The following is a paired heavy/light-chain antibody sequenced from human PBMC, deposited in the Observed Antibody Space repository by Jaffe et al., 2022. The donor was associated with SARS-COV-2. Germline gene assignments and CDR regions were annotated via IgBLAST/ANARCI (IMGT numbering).Light chain of an antibody. CDR3: QQLNSYPFT. CDR1: QGVSVY. Sequence: DIQLTQSPTFLSASVGDRVTITCRASQGVSVYLAWYQQNPGKAPKLLIYHASTLQSGVPSRFTGSGTGQEFTLTISSLQPEDSATYYCQQLNSYPFTFGRGTKLEIK. CDR2: HAS. V-gene: IGKV1-9*01. J-gene: IGKJ3*01.
Heavy chain of an antibody. CDR2: ISGSGDST. Sequence: EVPLAESGGGLAQPGGSLTLSCIASGFMSRIYDMSWVRQAPGKGLEWVSSISGSGDSTYYADSVKGRFTISRDNSDNTVHLQMHDLRVEDTAVYYCTKANRGGNYYGGFDFWGLGTLVTVST. D-gene: IGHD3-22*01. CDR1: GFMSRIYD. J-gene: IGHJ4*01. CDR3: TKANRGGNYYGGFDF. V-gene: IGHV3-23*04.